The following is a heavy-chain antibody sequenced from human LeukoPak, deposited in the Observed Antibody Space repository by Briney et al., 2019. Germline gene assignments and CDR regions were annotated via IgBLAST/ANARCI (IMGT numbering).Heavy chain of an antibody. CDR2: LYSVGGT. J-gene: IGHJ4*02. V-gene: IGHV3-53*04. CDR1: GFNVSSNY. CDR3: ARGAYGGPFDC. D-gene: IGHD4/OR15-4a*01. Sequence: PGGSLRLSCAASGFNVSSNYMSWVRQAPGKGLVWVSVLYSVGGTYYADSVQGRFTISRHNSRNTLYLQLNSLRPEDTAVYYCARGAYGGPFDCWGQGTLVTVSS.